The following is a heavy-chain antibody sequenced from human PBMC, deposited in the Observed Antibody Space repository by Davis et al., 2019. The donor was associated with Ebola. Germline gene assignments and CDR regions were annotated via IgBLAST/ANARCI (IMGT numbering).Heavy chain of an antibody. Sequence: GESLKISCAASGFTCSSDRMKWVRHAPGKGLEWVSSITVTSNYTYYADSVKGRFTIPRDNAKNFLYLQLSSLRADDTAMYYCARNSAPPDYWGQGALVTVSS. CDR3: ARNSAPPDY. V-gene: IGHV3-21*04. CDR2: ITVTSNYT. CDR1: GFTCSSDR. J-gene: IGHJ4*02. D-gene: IGHD6-6*01.